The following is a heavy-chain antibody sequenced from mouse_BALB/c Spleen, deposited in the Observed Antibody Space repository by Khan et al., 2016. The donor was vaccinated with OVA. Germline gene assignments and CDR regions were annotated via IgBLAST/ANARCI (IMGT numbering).Heavy chain of an antibody. J-gene: IGHJ3*01. Sequence: QVQLKQSGAELVRPGASEKLSCKTSGYIFTSYWIHWVKQRSGQGLEWIARIYPGTGSIYSNEKFKGKATLTADKSYSTAFMQLSSLKSEDSAGYFFARGGDSDEAWFVDWGQGTLVTVSA. CDR3: ARGGDSDEAWFVD. CDR2: IYPGTGSI. CDR1: GYIFTSYW. V-gene: IGHV1-76*01.